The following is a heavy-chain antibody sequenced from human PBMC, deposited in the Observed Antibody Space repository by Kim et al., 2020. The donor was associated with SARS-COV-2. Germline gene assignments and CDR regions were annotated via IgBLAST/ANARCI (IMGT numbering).Heavy chain of an antibody. D-gene: IGHD2-15*01. CDR2: IYYSGST. CDR1: GGSISSSSYY. J-gene: IGHJ2*01. CDR3: ARDSIGVWVVVAATQHWYFDL. Sequence: SETLSLTCTVSGGSISSSSYYWGWIRQPPGKGLEWIGSIYYSGSTYYNPSLKSRVTISVDTSKNQFSLKLSSVTTADTAVYYCARDSIGVWVVVAATQHWYFDLWGRGTLVTVSS. V-gene: IGHV4-39*07.